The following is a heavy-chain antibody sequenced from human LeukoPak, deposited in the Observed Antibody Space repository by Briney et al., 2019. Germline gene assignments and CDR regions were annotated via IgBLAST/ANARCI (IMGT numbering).Heavy chain of an antibody. CDR1: GGTFSSYA. CDR3: ARVGGYYDAFDI. D-gene: IGHD2-8*01. V-gene: IGHV1-69*04. CDR2: IIAILGRA. Sequence: SVKVSCKASGGTFSSYAISWVRQAPGQGLEWMGRIIAILGRANYAQKFKGRVTITADKSTSTAYMELSSLRSEDTAVYYCARVGGYYDAFDIWGQGTMVTVSS. J-gene: IGHJ3*02.